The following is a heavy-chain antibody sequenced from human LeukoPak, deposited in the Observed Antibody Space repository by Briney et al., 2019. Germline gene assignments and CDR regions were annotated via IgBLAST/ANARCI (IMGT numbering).Heavy chain of an antibody. D-gene: IGHD5-18*01. CDR2: INPNSGGT. V-gene: IGHV1-2*02. CDR1: GGTFSSYA. Sequence: GASVKVSCKASGGTFSSYAISWVRQAPGQGLEWMGWINPNSGGTNYAQKFQGRVTMTRDTSISTAYMELSRLRSDDTAVYYCARDLGRQLFDYWGQGTLVTVSS. CDR3: ARDLGRQLFDY. J-gene: IGHJ4*02.